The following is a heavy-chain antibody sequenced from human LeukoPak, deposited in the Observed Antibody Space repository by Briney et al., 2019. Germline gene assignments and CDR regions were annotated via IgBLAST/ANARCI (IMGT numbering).Heavy chain of an antibody. CDR2: ISPSGNYM. J-gene: IGHJ4*02. V-gene: IGHV3-21*01. CDR3: ARDETGGEVYNY. Sequence: GGSLRLSCAASGFTLSDARMNWVRQAPGKGLEWVSSISPSGNYMHFADSVRGRFTVSRDNAKNSLYLQMNSLKVQDTALYYYARDETGGEVYNYWGQGTLVTVSS. CDR1: GFTLSDAR. D-gene: IGHD2-21*01.